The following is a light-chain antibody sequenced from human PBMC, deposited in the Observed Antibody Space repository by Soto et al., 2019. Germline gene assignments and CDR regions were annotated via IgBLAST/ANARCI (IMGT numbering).Light chain of an antibody. V-gene: IGKV1D-12*01. CDR3: QQANSFPLT. CDR2: AAS. CDR1: QDISSW. J-gene: IGKJ4*01. Sequence: DLQMTQSPSSVSAFVGDRVTITCRASQDISSWLAWYRQKPGKAPKLLIYAASSLQSGVPSRFSGSGSGTEFTLTISSLQPEDFATYYCQQANSFPLTFGGGTKVEIK.